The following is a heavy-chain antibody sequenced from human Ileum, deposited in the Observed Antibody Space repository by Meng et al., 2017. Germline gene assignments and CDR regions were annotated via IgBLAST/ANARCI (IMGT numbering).Heavy chain of an antibody. D-gene: IGHD2-2*01. Sequence: GSLRLSCTVPGGSISSYDSSWIRQPPGKGPEWIGYIYYSGSTNYNPSPKSRVTISVDTSKNPFSLKLSSVAAADTDVYYCARLLVGYCSSTSCYVEDLPGGWFDPWGQGTLVTVSS. V-gene: IGHV4-59*01. CDR2: IYYSGST. CDR3: ARLLVGYCSSTSCYVEDLPGGWFDP. CDR1: GGSISSYD. J-gene: IGHJ5*02.